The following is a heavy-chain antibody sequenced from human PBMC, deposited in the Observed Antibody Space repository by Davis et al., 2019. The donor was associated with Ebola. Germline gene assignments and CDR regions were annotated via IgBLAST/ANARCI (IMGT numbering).Heavy chain of an antibody. CDR1: GFTFTNSG. CDR2: IVVGSGNT. J-gene: IGHJ4*02. V-gene: IGHV1-58*01. CDR3: VRDLGSGAYYYFY. D-gene: IGHD3-22*01. Sequence: SVKVSCKASGFTFTNSGVQWVRQARGQRLEWIGWIVVGSGNTNYAQKFQERVTITRDMSTSTAYMELSSLRSEDTAVYYCVRDLGSGAYYYFYWGQGTLVTVSS.